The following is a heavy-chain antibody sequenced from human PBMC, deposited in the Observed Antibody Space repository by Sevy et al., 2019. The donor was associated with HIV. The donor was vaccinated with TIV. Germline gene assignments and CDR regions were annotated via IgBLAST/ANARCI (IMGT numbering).Heavy chain of an antibody. J-gene: IGHJ4*02. Sequence: ASVKVSCKASGYTFTSYAMHWVRQAPGQRLEWMGWINAGNGNTKYSQKFQGRVTITRDTSASTAYMELSSLRSEDTAVYYCARDLDYVFYFDYWGQGTLVTVSS. CDR2: INAGNGNT. CDR1: GYTFTSYA. D-gene: IGHD4-17*01. V-gene: IGHV1-3*01. CDR3: ARDLDYVFYFDY.